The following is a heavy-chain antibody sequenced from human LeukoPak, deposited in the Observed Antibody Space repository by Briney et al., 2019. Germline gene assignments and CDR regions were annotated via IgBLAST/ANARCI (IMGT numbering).Heavy chain of an antibody. J-gene: IGHJ5*02. V-gene: IGHV2-5*01. CDR2: IYWNDDK. D-gene: IGHD3-9*01. Sequence: SGPTLAKPTQTLTLTCTFSGFSLSTSGVGVGWIRQPPGKALEWLALIYWNDDKRYSPSLKSRPTITKDTSKNQVVLTMTNMDPVETATYYCAHSRDDILTGYYNWFDPGGQGTLVTVSS. CDR1: GFSLSTSGVG. CDR3: AHSRDDILTGYYNWFDP.